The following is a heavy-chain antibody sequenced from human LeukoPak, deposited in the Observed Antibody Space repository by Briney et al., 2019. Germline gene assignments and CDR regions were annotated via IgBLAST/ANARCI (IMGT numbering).Heavy chain of an antibody. Sequence: SETLSLTCTVSGGSISSSSYYWGWIRQPPGKGLEWIGSIYYSGSTYYNPSLKGRVTISVDTSKNQFSLKLSSVTAADTAVYYCARRVTMVSDWFDPWGQGTLVTVSS. D-gene: IGHD3-10*01. V-gene: IGHV4-39*01. J-gene: IGHJ5*02. CDR1: GGSISSSSYY. CDR2: IYYSGST. CDR3: ARRVTMVSDWFDP.